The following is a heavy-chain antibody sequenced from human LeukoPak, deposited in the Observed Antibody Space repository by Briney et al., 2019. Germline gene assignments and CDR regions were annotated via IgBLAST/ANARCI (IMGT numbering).Heavy chain of an antibody. V-gene: IGHV1-69*02. CDR3: AYTSAAGAY. CDR1: GYTFTSYY. D-gene: IGHD6-13*01. J-gene: IGHJ4*02. CDR2: IIPILGIA. Sequence: SVKVSCKASGYTFTSYYMHWVRQAPGQGLEWMGRIIPILGIANYAQKFRGRVTITADKSTSTAYMELSSLRSEDTAVYYCAYTSAAGAYWGQGTLVTVSS.